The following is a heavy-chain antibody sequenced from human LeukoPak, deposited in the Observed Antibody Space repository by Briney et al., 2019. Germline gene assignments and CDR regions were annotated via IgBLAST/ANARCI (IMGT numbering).Heavy chain of an antibody. CDR1: GFTFSSYG. D-gene: IGHD6-19*01. V-gene: IGHV3-48*01. CDR3: ARDFGARGWFDY. Sequence: PGGSLRLSCAASGFTFSSYGMHWVRQAPGKGLEWASYINSVSSTIYYADSVKGRFTISRDNAKNSLYLQMNSLRAEDTAVYYCARDFGARGWFDYWGQGTLVTVSS. CDR2: INSVSSTI. J-gene: IGHJ4*02.